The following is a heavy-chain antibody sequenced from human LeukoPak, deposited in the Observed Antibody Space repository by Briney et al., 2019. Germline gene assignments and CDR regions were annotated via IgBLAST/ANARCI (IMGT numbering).Heavy chain of an antibody. CDR3: ARWGRGYCSSTSCPPNFDY. V-gene: IGHV4-34*01. CDR1: GVSFSGYY. Sequence: PSETLSLTCAVYGVSFSGYYWSWIRQPPGKGLEWIGEINHSRSTNYNPSLKSRVTISVDTSKNQFSLKLSSVTAADTAVYYCARWGRGYCSSTSCPPNFDYWGQGTLVTVSS. J-gene: IGHJ4*02. D-gene: IGHD2-2*01. CDR2: INHSRST.